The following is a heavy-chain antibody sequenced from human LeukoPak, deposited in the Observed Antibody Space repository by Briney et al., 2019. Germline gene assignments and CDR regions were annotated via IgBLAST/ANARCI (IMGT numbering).Heavy chain of an antibody. CDR2: IFYTGNT. V-gene: IGHV4-30-4*01. CDR1: GRSISSGDYY. CDR3: ARDLDGFGAFDI. Sequence: PSQTLSLTCTVSGRSISSGDYYWAWIRQPPGKGLEWIGYIFYTGNTYYNPSLKSRVIISVDRSKNQFSLNLSSVTAADTAVYYCARDLDGFGAFDIWGQGTMVTVSS. J-gene: IGHJ3*02. D-gene: IGHD3-16*01.